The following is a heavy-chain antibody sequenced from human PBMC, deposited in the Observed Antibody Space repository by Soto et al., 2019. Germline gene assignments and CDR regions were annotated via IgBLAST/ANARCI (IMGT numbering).Heavy chain of an antibody. CDR1: EYTFPIYD. V-gene: IGHV1-8*01. J-gene: IGHJ4*02. CDR3: AGDNVVGATGN. Sequence: QVQLVQSGAEVKKPGASVKGSCKASEYTFPIYDINWVRQTNGHGVEWMGWMNPNSGNTVYAQKFQGRVTMTRNTSRSAAYLELSSLSSEDTAVYYCAGDNVVGATGNWCQGTLVTVSS. D-gene: IGHD1-1*01. CDR2: MNPNSGNT.